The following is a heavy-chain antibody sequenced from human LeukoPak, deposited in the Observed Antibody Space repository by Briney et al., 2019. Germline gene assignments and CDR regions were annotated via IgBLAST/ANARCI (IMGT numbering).Heavy chain of an antibody. CDR2: ISGSGGST. D-gene: IGHD3-10*01. J-gene: IGHJ6*02. CDR1: GFTFSSYA. V-gene: IGHV3-23*01. Sequence: PGGSLRLSCAASGFTFSSYAMSWVRQAPGKGLEWVSAISGSGGSTYYADPVKGRFTISRDNSKNTLYLQMNSLRVEDTAVYYCAKAPFTMVRGVIASSYYYYGMDVWGQGTTVTVSS. CDR3: AKAPFTMVRGVIASSYYYYGMDV.